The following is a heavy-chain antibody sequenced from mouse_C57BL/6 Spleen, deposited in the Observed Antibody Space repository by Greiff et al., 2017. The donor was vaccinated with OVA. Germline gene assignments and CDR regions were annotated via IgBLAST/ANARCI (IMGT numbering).Heavy chain of an antibody. CDR1: GYTFTDYE. Sequence: VQLQQSGAELVRPGASVTLSCKASGYTFTDYEMHWVKQTPVHGLEWIGAIDPETGGTAYNQKFKGKAILTADKSSSTAYMELRSLTSEDSAVYYCTRSPVVATDYYAMDYWGQGTSVTVSS. J-gene: IGHJ4*01. V-gene: IGHV1-15*01. CDR3: TRSPVVATDYYAMDY. CDR2: IDPETGGT. D-gene: IGHD1-1*01.